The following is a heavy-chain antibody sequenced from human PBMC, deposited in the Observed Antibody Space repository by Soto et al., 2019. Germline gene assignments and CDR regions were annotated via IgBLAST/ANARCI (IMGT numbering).Heavy chain of an antibody. D-gene: IGHD6-19*01. V-gene: IGHV3-23*01. J-gene: IGHJ4*02. CDR2: ISGSGGST. Sequence: GGSLRLSCAASGFTFSSYAMSWVRQAPGKGLEWVSAISGSGGSTYYADSVKGRFTISRDNSKNTLYLQMNSLRAEDTAVYYCAKVGGKQWLVRSYYFDYWGQGTLVTVSS. CDR1: GFTFSSYA. CDR3: AKVGGKQWLVRSYYFDY.